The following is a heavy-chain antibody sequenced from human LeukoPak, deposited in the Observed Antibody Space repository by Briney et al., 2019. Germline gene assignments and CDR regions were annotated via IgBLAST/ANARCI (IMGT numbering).Heavy chain of an antibody. CDR1: GYTFTSYY. CDR3: ASWAGYCSSANCYTTSLDY. D-gene: IGHD2-2*02. Sequence: ASVKVSCKASGYTFTSYYMHWVRQAPRQGLEWMGIINTSGGSTSYEQKCRGRVTMTRDTSTSTVYMELSSLGSEDTAVYYCASWAGYCSSANCYTTSLDYWGQGTLVTVSS. CDR2: INTSGGST. J-gene: IGHJ4*02. V-gene: IGHV1-46*01.